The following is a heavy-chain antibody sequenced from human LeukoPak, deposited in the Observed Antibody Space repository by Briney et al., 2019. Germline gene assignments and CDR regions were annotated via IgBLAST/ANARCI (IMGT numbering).Heavy chain of an antibody. D-gene: IGHD4/OR15-4a*01. V-gene: IGHV3-49*04. CDR3: TRESSPWDTDYDYMDV. Sequence: GGSLRLSCTASGFTFSDYAMTWVRQAPGKGLEWVGFIRSKAFGGTTECGASVTGRVTISRDDSKNIAYLQMNSLNTEDSAVYYCTRESSPWDTDYDYMDVWGQGTTVTVSS. J-gene: IGHJ6*02. CDR1: GFTFSDYA. CDR2: IRSKAFGGTT.